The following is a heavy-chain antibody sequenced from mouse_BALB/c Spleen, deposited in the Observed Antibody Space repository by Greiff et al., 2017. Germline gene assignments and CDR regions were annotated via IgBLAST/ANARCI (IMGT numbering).Heavy chain of an antibody. V-gene: IGHV5-12-1*01. CDR3: ARGRNGYYFDY. Sequence: EVMLVESGGGLVKPGGSLKLSCAASGFAFSSYDMSWVRQTPEKRLEWVAYISSGGGSTYYPDTVKGRFTISRDNARNILYLQMSSLRSEDTAMYYCARGRNGYYFDYWGQGTTLTVSS. CDR1: GFAFSSYD. CDR2: ISSGGGST. J-gene: IGHJ2*01.